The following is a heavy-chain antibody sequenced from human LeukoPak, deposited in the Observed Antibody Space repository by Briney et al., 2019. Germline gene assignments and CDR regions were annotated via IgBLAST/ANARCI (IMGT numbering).Heavy chain of an antibody. CDR2: INHSGST. J-gene: IGHJ2*01. Sequence: TSETLSLTCAVYGGSFSGYYWSWIRQPPGKGLEWIGEINHSGSTNYNPSLKSRVTISVDTSKNQFSLKLSSVTAADTAVYYCARVMGSVTKALGYFDLWGRGTLVTVSS. D-gene: IGHD1-26*01. V-gene: IGHV4-34*01. CDR3: ARVMGSVTKALGYFDL. CDR1: GGSFSGYY.